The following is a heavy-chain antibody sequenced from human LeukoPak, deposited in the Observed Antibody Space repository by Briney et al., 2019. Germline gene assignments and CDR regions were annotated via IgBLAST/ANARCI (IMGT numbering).Heavy chain of an antibody. CDR2: INHSGST. CDR3: ARVGHGGYSYGYSNWFDP. CDR1: GGPFSGYY. D-gene: IGHD5-18*01. V-gene: IGHV4-34*01. Sequence: SETLSLTCAVYGGPFSGYYWSWIRQPPGKGLEWIGEINHSGSTNYNPSLKSRVTISVDTSKNQFSLKLSSVTAADTAVYYCARVGHGGYSYGYSNWFDPWGQGTLVTVSS. J-gene: IGHJ5*02.